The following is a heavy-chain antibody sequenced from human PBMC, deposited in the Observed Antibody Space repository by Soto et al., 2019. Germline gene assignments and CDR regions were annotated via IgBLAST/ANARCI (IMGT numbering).Heavy chain of an antibody. CDR1: GGSISSSSYY. V-gene: IGHV4-39*01. Sequence: SETLSLTCTVSGGSISSSSYYWGWIRQPPGKGLEWIGSIYYSGSTYYNPSLKSRVTISVYTSKNQFFLKLSSVTAADTAVYYFARRFVVVVAATKNYYFDYWGQGTLVTVSS. J-gene: IGHJ4*02. CDR2: IYYSGST. D-gene: IGHD2-15*01. CDR3: ARRFVVVVAATKNYYFDY.